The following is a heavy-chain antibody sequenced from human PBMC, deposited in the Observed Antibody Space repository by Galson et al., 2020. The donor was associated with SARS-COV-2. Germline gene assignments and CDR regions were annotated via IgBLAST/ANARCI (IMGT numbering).Heavy chain of an antibody. CDR3: TATRAY. D-gene: IGHD1-26*01. J-gene: IGHJ4*02. CDR1: GFTFSTYW. V-gene: IGHV3-74*01. Sequence: GGSLRLSCAASGFTFSTYWMHWVRQAPGKGLMWVSRINGHGNSTSYADSVKDRFTISRDNAKNTLYLQMNSLRVEDTAVYYCTATRAYWGRGIRVTVSS. CDR2: INGHGNST.